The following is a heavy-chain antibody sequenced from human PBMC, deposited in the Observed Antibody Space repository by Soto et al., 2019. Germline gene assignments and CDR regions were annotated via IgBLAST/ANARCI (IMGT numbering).Heavy chain of an antibody. D-gene: IGHD1-7*01. Sequence: SETLSLTCTVSGGSISSGGYYWSWIRQHPGKGLEWIGYIYYSGSTYYNPSLKSRVTISVGTSKNQFSLKLSSVTAADTAVYYCARVITNWNLEGDAFDIWGQGTMVTVSS. V-gene: IGHV4-31*03. J-gene: IGHJ3*02. CDR3: ARVITNWNLEGDAFDI. CDR1: GGSISSGGYY. CDR2: IYYSGST.